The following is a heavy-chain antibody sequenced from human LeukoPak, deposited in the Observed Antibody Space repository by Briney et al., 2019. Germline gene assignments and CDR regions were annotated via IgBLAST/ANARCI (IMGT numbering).Heavy chain of an antibody. V-gene: IGHV1-69*01. CDR3: ARDSEDFNGFDP. CDR2: IIPIFGTA. CDR1: GGTFSCYA. Sequence: SVKVSCKASGGTFSCYAISWVRQAPGQGLEWMGGIIPIFGTANYAQKFQGRVTITADESTSTAYMELSSLRSEDTAVYYCARDSEDFNGFDPWGQGTLVTVSS. J-gene: IGHJ5*02. D-gene: IGHD2/OR15-2a*01.